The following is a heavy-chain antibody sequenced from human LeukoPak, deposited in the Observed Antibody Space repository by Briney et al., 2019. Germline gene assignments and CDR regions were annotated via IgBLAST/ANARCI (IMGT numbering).Heavy chain of an antibody. V-gene: IGHV3-33*01. D-gene: IGHD1-26*01. J-gene: IGHJ4*02. Sequence: GGSLRLSCAASGFTFSFYGMHWVRQAPGKGLEWVAVVWYDGSKKYYADSVKGRFTISRDNSKNTVYLQMNSLRVEDTAVYYCARGAGGSYYAYWGQGTLVTVSS. CDR2: VWYDGSKK. CDR1: GFTFSFYG. CDR3: ARGAGGSYYAY.